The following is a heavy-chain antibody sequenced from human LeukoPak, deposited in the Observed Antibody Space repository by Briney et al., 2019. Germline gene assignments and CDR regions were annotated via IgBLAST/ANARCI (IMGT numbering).Heavy chain of an antibody. CDR2: IKQVGSEK. Sequence: GASLRLSCAAAAFTFSSYWMSWVRQAPGKGLEWVANIKQVGSEKYYVDSVKGRFTISRDNAKNSLYLQMNSLRAEDTDVYYCARIEFHPKTYYDFWSGYPYSSPGLYHFDYWGQGPLVTVSS. CDR3: ARIEFHPKTYYDFWSGYPYSSPGLYHFDY. V-gene: IGHV3-7*01. J-gene: IGHJ4*02. D-gene: IGHD3-3*01. CDR1: AFTFSSYW.